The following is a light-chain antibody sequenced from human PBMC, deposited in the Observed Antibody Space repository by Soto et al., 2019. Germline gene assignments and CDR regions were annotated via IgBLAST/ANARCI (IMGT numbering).Light chain of an antibody. CDR3: SSYTSSSTVV. CDR1: SSDVGGYNY. CDR2: DVS. Sequence: QSALTQPASVSGSPGQSITISCTGTSSDVGGYNYVSWYQQHPGKAPKLMIYDVSKRPSGVSNRFSGCKSGNTASLTISGLQAEEEDDYYCSSYTSSSTVVFGGGTKLTVL. V-gene: IGLV2-14*01. J-gene: IGLJ2*01.